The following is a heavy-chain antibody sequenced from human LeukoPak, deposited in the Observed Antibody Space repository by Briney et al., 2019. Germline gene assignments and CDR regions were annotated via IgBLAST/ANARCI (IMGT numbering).Heavy chain of an antibody. CDR3: ASTNYYDSSGFSNWFDP. CDR1: GFTFSNYE. Sequence: PGGSLRLSCAASGFTFSNYEMNWVRQAPGKGLEWVSYISSSGSIYYADSVKSRFTISRDNAKNSLYLQMNSLRAEDTAIYYSASTNYYDSSGFSNWFDPWGQGTLVTVSS. D-gene: IGHD3-22*01. CDR2: ISSSGSI. V-gene: IGHV3-48*03. J-gene: IGHJ5*02.